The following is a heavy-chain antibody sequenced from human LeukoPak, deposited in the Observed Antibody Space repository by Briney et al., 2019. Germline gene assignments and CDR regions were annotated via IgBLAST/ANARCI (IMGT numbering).Heavy chain of an antibody. V-gene: IGHV4-34*01. CDR3: ARGHRTDIVVVPAAIRGWFDP. Sequence: PSETLSLTCTVSGGSISSYYWSWIRQPPGKGLEWIGEINHSGSTNYNPSLKSRVTISVDTSKNQFSLKLSSVTAADTAVYYCARGHRTDIVVVPAAIRGWFDPWGQGTLVTVSS. CDR1: GGSISSYY. J-gene: IGHJ5*02. CDR2: INHSGST. D-gene: IGHD2-2*01.